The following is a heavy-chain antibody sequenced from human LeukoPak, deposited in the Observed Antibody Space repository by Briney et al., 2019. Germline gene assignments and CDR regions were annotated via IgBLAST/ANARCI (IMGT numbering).Heavy chain of an antibody. CDR2: ISAYNGNT. V-gene: IGHV1-18*01. D-gene: IGHD5-12*01. CDR3: ARALNIVATNPLGY. Sequence: ASVKVSCKASGYTFTSYGISWVGQAPGQGLEWMGWISAYNGNTNYAQKLQGRVTMTTDTSTSTAYMELRSLRSDDTAVYYCARALNIVATNPLGYWGQGTLVTVSS. CDR1: GYTFTSYG. J-gene: IGHJ4*02.